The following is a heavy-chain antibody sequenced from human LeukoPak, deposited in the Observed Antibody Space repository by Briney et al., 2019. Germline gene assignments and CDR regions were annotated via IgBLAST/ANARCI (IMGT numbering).Heavy chain of an antibody. CDR1: GGSISSGDYY. J-gene: IGHJ5*02. D-gene: IGHD3-3*01. V-gene: IGHV4-30-4*01. Sequence: PSQTLSLTCTVSGGSISSGDYYWSWIRQPPGKGLEWIAYMYYSGSTYYNPSLKSRVTMSADTSKNQFSLKLSSVTAADTAVYYCARRTFWSGFSEGFDPWGQGTLVTVSS. CDR2: MYYSGST. CDR3: ARRTFWSGFSEGFDP.